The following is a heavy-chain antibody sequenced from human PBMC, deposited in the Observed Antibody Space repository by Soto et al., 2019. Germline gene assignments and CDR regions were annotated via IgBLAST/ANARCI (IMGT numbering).Heavy chain of an antibody. J-gene: IGHJ4*02. D-gene: IGHD3-10*01. CDR1: GGSISGYY. V-gene: IGHV4-59*12. CDR2: ISDSGST. CDR3: ARGPGLLWFGEFKY. Sequence: PSETLSLTCTVSGGSISGYYWSWIRQPPGKGLEWTGYISDSGSTNYNPSLKSRVTISVDTSKNQFSLKLSSVTAADTAVYYCARGPGLLWFGEFKYWGQGTRVTVPS.